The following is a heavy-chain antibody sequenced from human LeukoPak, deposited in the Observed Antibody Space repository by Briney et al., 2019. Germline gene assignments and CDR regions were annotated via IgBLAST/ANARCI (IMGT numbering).Heavy chain of an antibody. J-gene: IGHJ4*02. Sequence: GGSLRLSCAASGFTFSSYAMSWVRQAPGKGLEWVSAISGSGGSTYYADSVKGGFTISRDNSKNTLYLQMNSLRAEDTAVYYCAKDLVWFREPGDYWGQGTLVTVSS. CDR3: AKDLVWFREPGDY. D-gene: IGHD3-10*01. V-gene: IGHV3-23*01. CDR1: GFTFSSYA. CDR2: ISGSGGST.